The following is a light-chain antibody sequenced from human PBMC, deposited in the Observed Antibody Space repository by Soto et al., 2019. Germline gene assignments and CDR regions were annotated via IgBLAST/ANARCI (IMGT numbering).Light chain of an antibody. CDR2: GAS. Sequence: EIVLTQSPGILSLSPGERASLSCRASQKISSTVLAWYQQKPGQAPRLLIYGASSRTTGIPDRFSGSGSGTDFTLTISRLEPEDFATYYCQQSYSTPITFGQGTRLEIK. V-gene: IGKV3-20*01. CDR1: QKISSTV. J-gene: IGKJ5*01. CDR3: QQSYSTPIT.